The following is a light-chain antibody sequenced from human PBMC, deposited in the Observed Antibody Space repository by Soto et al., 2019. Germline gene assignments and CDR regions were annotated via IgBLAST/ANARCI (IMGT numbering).Light chain of an antibody. CDR1: QSVSDN. V-gene: IGKV3-15*01. J-gene: IGKJ1*01. Sequence: EIVMTQSPATLSVSPGERATLSCRASQSVSDNLAWYQQKPGQAPRLLIYSASTRATGIPARFSGSGSGTDFTLTISRLEPEDFAVYYCQQYGSSGTFGQGTKVDIK. CDR3: QQYGSSGT. CDR2: SAS.